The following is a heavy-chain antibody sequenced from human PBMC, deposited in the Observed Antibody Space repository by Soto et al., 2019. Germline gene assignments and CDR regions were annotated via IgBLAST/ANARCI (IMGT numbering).Heavy chain of an antibody. V-gene: IGHV3-23*01. J-gene: IGHJ4*02. Sequence: PVGSLRLSCAASGFTFSSYAMSWVRQAPGKGLEWVSVISGSGGSTYYADSVKGRFTISRDNSKNTLYLQMNSLRAEDTAVYFCAQENYYDSSGLIDYWGQGTLVTVSS. D-gene: IGHD3-22*01. CDR2: ISGSGGST. CDR1: GFTFSSYA. CDR3: AQENYYDSSGLIDY.